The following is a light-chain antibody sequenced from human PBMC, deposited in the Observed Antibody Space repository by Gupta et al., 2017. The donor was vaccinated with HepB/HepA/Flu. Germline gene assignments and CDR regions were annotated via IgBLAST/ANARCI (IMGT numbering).Light chain of an antibody. CDR2: EVT. V-gene: IGLV2-23*02. J-gene: IGLJ3*02. CDR3: CSYVGGATVWM. Sequence: QSALTQPASVSGSPGQSITISCTGTSSDVGRYNFVSWHQQHPGKAPKLMIYEVTKRPSGISNRFSGSKSGNTASLTISGLQAEDEADYYCCSYVGGATVWMFGGGTKLTVL. CDR1: SSDVGRYNF.